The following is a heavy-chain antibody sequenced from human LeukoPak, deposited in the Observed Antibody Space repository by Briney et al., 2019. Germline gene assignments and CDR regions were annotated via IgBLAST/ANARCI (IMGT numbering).Heavy chain of an antibody. J-gene: IGHJ4*02. D-gene: IGHD3-22*01. CDR1: GFTFSSYW. Sequence: PGGSLRLSCAASGFTFSSYWMSWVRQAPGKGLEWVVNIKQDGSEKYYVDSVKGRFTISRDNAKNSLYLQMNSLRAEDTAVYYCARDHHYYDSSGYLDYWGQGTLVTVSS. CDR3: ARDHHYYDSSGYLDY. CDR2: IKQDGSEK. V-gene: IGHV3-7*01.